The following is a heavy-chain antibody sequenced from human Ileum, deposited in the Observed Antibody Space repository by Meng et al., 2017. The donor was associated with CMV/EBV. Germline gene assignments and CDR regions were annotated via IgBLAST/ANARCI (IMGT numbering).Heavy chain of an antibody. D-gene: IGHD2-21*01. J-gene: IGHJ2*01. Sequence: FRSYRMNRVRQAPGKGLEWVSSISSSSSYIYYADSVKGRFTISRDNAQNSLYLQMNSLRAEDTAVYYCARDGIYCGCDCSPGWYFDLWGRGTLVTVSS. CDR3: ARDGIYCGCDCSPGWYFDL. CDR1: FRSYR. CDR2: ISSSSSYI. V-gene: IGHV3-21*01.